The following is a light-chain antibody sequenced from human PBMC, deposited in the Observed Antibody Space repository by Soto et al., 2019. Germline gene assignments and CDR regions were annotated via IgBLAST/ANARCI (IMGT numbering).Light chain of an antibody. CDR3: QQYSSSPRT. Sequence: EIVLTQSPGTLSLSPGERATLSCRASQSVSSSYLAWYQQKPGQAPRLLIYGASRRATGIPDRFSGSGSGTDFSLTISTLEPEDFAVYYCQQYSSSPRTFGQGTKLEFK. CDR2: GAS. V-gene: IGKV3-20*01. CDR1: QSVSSSY. J-gene: IGKJ2*01.